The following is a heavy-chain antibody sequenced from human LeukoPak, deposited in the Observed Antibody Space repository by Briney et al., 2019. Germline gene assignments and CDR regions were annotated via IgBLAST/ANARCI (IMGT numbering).Heavy chain of an antibody. Sequence: GGSLRLSCSASGFTFSSYAMNWVRQAPGKGLEYVSAISSNGGSTYYADSVKGRFTISRDNSKNTLYLQMSSLRAEDTAVYYCVRVAATAFLDYWGQGTLVTVSS. CDR2: ISSNGGST. D-gene: IGHD2-15*01. CDR1: GFTFSSYA. J-gene: IGHJ4*02. CDR3: VRVAATAFLDY. V-gene: IGHV3-64D*06.